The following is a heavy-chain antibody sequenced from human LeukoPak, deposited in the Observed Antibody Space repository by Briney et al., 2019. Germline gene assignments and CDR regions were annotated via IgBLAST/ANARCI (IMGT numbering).Heavy chain of an antibody. J-gene: IGHJ6*03. D-gene: IGHD3-10*01. V-gene: IGHV4-34*01. CDR1: GGSFSGYY. CDR2: INHSGST. CDR3: AREVTMVRGVISHYYMDV. Sequence: SETLSLTCAVYGGSFSGYYWSWIRQPPGKGLEWIGEINHSGSTNYNPSLKSRVTISVDTSKNQFSLKLSSVTAADTAVYYCAREVTMVRGVISHYYMDVWGKGTTVTVSS.